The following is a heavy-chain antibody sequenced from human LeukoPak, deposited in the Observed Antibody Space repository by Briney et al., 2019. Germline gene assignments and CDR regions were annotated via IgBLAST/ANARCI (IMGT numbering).Heavy chain of an antibody. D-gene: IGHD6-19*01. CDR2: ISSGSSYI. CDR3: ARDLWDSSGSWVDDAFDI. V-gene: IGHV3-21*01. Sequence: GGSLRLSCAASGFTFSSYSMNWVRQAAGKGLEWVSSISSGSSYIYYADSVKGRFTISRDNAKNSLYLQMNSLRAEDTAVYYCARDLWDSSGSWVDDAFDIWGQGTRVTVSS. CDR1: GFTFSSYS. J-gene: IGHJ3*02.